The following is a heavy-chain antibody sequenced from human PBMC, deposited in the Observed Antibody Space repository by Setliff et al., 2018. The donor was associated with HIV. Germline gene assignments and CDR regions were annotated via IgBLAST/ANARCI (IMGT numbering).Heavy chain of an antibody. CDR1: GGSISSHY. CDR2: IYYSGST. V-gene: IGHV4-59*11. CDR3: ARTVAYYDSSGYYVTTYYLDY. J-gene: IGHJ4*02. D-gene: IGHD3-22*01. Sequence: SETLSLTCTVSGGSISSHYWSWIRQPPGKGLEWIGYIYYSGSTNYNPSLKSRVTISLDTSKNQFSLKLSSVTAADTAVYYCARTVAYYDSSGYYVTTYYLDYWGQGTLVTVSS.